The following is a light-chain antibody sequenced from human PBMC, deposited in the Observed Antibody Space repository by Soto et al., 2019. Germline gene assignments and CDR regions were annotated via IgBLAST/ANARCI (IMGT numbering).Light chain of an antibody. CDR3: QHEWT. CDR2: GAS. V-gene: IGKV3-20*01. Sequence: EIVLTQSPGTLSLSPGERATLSCRASQSVSSSYLAWYQQKPGQAPRLLIYGASSRATGIPDRFSGSGSGTDFTLTISRLEPEDFAVYYCQHEWTFGQGTNVEIK. J-gene: IGKJ1*01. CDR1: QSVSSSY.